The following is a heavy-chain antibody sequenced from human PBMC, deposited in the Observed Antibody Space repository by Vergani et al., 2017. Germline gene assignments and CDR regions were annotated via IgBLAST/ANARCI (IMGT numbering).Heavy chain of an antibody. Sequence: EVQLVESGGGLVQPGGSLRLSCAASGFTVSSNYMRWVRQAPGKGLEWVSVIYSGGSTYYADSVKGRFTISRHNSKIKLYLPMNSLRAEDTAVYYCARGGTGDGRDYYYYYMDVWGKGTTVTVSS. CDR2: IYSGGST. CDR1: GFTVSSNY. CDR3: ARGGTGDGRDYYYYYMDV. V-gene: IGHV3-53*04. D-gene: IGHD7-27*01. J-gene: IGHJ6*03.